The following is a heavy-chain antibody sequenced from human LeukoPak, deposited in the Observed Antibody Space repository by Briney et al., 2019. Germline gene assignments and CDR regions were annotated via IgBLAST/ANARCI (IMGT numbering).Heavy chain of an antibody. CDR2: ISWNSGYI. CDR1: GFTFEKYT. CDR3: AKNSVAVAASGQTDY. Sequence: QPGRSLRLSCAAFGFTFEKYTMHWVRQAPGKGLEWVSSISWNSGYIAYGDSVKGRFTISRDNAKNSLYLQLNSLRTDDTALYYCAKNSVAVAASGQTDYWGQGTLVTVSS. V-gene: IGHV3-9*01. J-gene: IGHJ4*02. D-gene: IGHD6-19*01.